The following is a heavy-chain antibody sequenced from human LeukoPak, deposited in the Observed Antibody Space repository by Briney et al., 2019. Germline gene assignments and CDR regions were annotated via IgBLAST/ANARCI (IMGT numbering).Heavy chain of an antibody. V-gene: IGHV4-34*01. CDR2: INHSGST. CDR3: ARHQNRDGNNPRPSDY. Sequence: KPSETLSLTCAVYGGSFSGYYWSWIRQPPGKGLEWIGEINHSGSTNYNPSLKSRVTISVDTSKNQFSLKLSSVTAADTAVYYCARHQNRDGNNPRPSDYWGQGILVTVSS. D-gene: IGHD5-24*01. CDR1: GGSFSGYY. J-gene: IGHJ4*02.